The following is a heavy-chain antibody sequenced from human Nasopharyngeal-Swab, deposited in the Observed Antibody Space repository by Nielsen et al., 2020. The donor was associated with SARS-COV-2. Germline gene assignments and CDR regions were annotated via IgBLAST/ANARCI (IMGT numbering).Heavy chain of an antibody. CDR3: ARDLGVYAILHYMDV. CDR1: GFTFSSYG. Sequence: GESLKISCAASGFTFSSYGMHWVRQAPGKGLERVAVIWYDGSNKYYADSVKGRFTISRDNSKNTLYLQMNSLRAEDTAVYYCARDLGVYAILHYMDVWGKGTTVTVSS. CDR2: IWYDGSNK. V-gene: IGHV3-33*01. D-gene: IGHD2-8*02. J-gene: IGHJ6*03.